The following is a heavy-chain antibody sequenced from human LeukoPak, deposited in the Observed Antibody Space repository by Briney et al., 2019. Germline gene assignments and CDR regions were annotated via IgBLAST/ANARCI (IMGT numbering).Heavy chain of an antibody. CDR1: GGSIRSYF. V-gene: IGHV4-4*07. J-gene: IGHJ6*02. CDR3: AREAVAPKMDV. D-gene: IGHD6-19*01. CDR2: IYTSGST. Sequence: SETLSLTCTVSGGSIRSYFWSWIRQSAGKGLEWIGRIYTSGSTSYNPSLKSRVTISVDTSKNQFSLKLSSVTAADTAVYYCAREAVAPKMDVWGQGTTVTVSS.